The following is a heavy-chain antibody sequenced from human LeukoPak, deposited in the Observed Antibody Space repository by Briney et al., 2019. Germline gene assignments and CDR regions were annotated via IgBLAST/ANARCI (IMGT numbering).Heavy chain of an antibody. V-gene: IGHV3-23*01. D-gene: IGHD1/OR15-1a*01. CDR3: AKGRTNDY. CDR1: GFTFSPYA. J-gene: IGHJ4*02. CDR2: ISDTGGNT. Sequence: GGTLRLSCAASGFTFSPYAMSWVRQTPEQGLEWVSAISDTGGNTFYADSVKGRFTISRENSKNTLYLQMNSLRAEDTAMYYCAKGRTNDYWGQGTLVTVSS.